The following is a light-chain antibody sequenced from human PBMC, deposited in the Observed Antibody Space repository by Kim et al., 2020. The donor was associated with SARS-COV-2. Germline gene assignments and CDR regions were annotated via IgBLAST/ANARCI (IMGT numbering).Light chain of an antibody. CDR1: QSLTNTY. V-gene: IGKV3-20*01. Sequence: EIVLTQSPGTLSLSPGERATFSCRASQSLTNTYLALYQQKPGQAPRLLIYGTSSRATGIPDRFRGSGSETDFTLSISRLEPEYFALYFCQEYGYSRFTFGQGNKLDIK. J-gene: IGKJ2*01. CDR2: GTS. CDR3: QEYGYSRFT.